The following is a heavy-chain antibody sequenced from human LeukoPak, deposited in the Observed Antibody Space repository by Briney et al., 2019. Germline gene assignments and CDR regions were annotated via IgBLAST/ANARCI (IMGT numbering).Heavy chain of an antibody. J-gene: IGHJ4*02. CDR2: TSGSGGST. Sequence: GGSLRLSCAASGFTFSNYAMSWVRQAPGKGLEWDSGTSGSGGSTNYADSVKGRLTISRDNSKNTLYLQMNSLRAEDTAVYYCAKDDCSSSSCFHWYYWGQGTLVTVSS. CDR3: AKDDCSSSSCFHWYY. V-gene: IGHV3-23*01. CDR1: GFTFSNYA. D-gene: IGHD2-2*01.